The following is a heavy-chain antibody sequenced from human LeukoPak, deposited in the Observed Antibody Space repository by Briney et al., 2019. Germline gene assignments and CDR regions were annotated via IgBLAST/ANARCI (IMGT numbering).Heavy chain of an antibody. CDR1: GFTFSSYS. J-gene: IGHJ4*02. D-gene: IGHD3-22*01. Sequence: PGGSLRLSCAASGFTFSSYSMNWVRQAPGKGLEWVSSISSSSSYIYYADSVKGRFTISRDNAKNSLYLQMNSLRAEDTAVYYCALLTTYSYDSDYWGQGTLVTVSS. V-gene: IGHV3-21*01. CDR3: ALLTTYSYDSDY. CDR2: ISSSSSYI.